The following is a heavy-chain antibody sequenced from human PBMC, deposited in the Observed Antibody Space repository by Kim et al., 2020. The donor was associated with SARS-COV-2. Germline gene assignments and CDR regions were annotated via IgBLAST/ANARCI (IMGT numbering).Heavy chain of an antibody. J-gene: IGHJ4*02. D-gene: IGHD6-19*01. CDR3: ARILSSGWRPFDY. Sequence: YSTTLKTRLTISKDTSKNQVVLTMTNMDPVDTATYYCARILSSGWRPFDYWGQGTLVTVSS. V-gene: IGHV2-70*01.